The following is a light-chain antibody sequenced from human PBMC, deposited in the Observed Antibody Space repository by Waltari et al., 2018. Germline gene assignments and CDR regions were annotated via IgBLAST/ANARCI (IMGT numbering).Light chain of an antibody. CDR1: QTVGSSS. CDR3: QQHGTLPAT. Sequence: EIVLTQSPGTASLSPGERVTLPCRASQTVGSSSLAWYQQKPGQAPRLVIYRASRRATGIPDRFSGSGSVTDFSLTISGLEPEDFAVYYCQQHGTLPATFSQGTKVEIK. J-gene: IGKJ1*01. CDR2: RAS. V-gene: IGKV3-20*01.